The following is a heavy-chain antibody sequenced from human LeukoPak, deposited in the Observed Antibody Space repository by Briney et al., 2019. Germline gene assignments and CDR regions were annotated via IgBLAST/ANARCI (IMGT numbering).Heavy chain of an antibody. CDR3: ARTTGSGSYYYYYYYYMDV. Sequence: PSETLSLTCTVSGGSISSYYRSWIRQPAGKGLERIGRIYTSGSTNYNPSLKSRVTISVDTSKNQFSLKLSSVTAADTAVYYCARTTGSGSYYYYYYYYMDVWGKGTTVTVSS. CDR2: IYTSGST. J-gene: IGHJ6*03. D-gene: IGHD3-10*01. V-gene: IGHV4-4*07. CDR1: GGSISSYY.